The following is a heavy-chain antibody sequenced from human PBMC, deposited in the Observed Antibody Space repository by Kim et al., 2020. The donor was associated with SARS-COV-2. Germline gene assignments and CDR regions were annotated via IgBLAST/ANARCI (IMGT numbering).Heavy chain of an antibody. Sequence: GGSLRLSCAASGFTFSSYGMHWVRQAPGKGLEWVAVIWYDGSNKYYADSVKGRFTISRDNSKNTLYLQMNSLRAEDTAVYYCAKDHNSAYYDILTVYYSTCRTDAWGQGTTVTVSS. J-gene: IGHJ6*02. D-gene: IGHD3-9*01. CDR2: IWYDGSNK. CDR1: GFTFSSYG. CDR3: AKDHNSAYYDILTVYYSTCRTDA. V-gene: IGHV3-33*06.